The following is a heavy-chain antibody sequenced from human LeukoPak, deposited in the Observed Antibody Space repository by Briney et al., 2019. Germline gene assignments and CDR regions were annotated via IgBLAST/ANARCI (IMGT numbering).Heavy chain of an antibody. CDR2: ISSSSSYI. V-gene: IGHV3-21*01. J-gene: IGHJ4*02. Sequence: GGSLRLSYAASGFTFSSYSMNWVSQAPGKWLEWVSSISSSSSYIYFADSVKGRFTISRDNAKKSLYLQMNSLRAEDTAVYYCARSGGYSGYDIDYWGQGTLVTVSS. CDR3: ARSGGYSGYDIDY. D-gene: IGHD5-12*01. CDR1: GFTFSSYS.